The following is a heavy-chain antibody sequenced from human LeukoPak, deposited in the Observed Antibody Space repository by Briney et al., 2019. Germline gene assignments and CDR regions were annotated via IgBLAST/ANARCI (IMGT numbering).Heavy chain of an antibody. D-gene: IGHD6-19*01. CDR2: INHSGST. V-gene: IGHV4-34*01. CDR3: ARTLYSSGWYRPYYYYYMDV. Sequence: MTSETLSLTCAVYGGSFSGYYWSWIRQPPGKGLEWIGEINHSGSTNYNPSLKSRVTISVDTSKNQFSLKPSSVTAADTAVYYCARTLYSSGWYRPYYYYYMDVWGKGTTVTISS. J-gene: IGHJ6*03. CDR1: GGSFSGYY.